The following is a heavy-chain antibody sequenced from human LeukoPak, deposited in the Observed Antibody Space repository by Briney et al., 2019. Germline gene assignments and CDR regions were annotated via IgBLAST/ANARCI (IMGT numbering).Heavy chain of an antibody. Sequence: ASVKVSCKASGYTFTGYYMHWVRQAPGQGLEWMGWINPNTGGTNYAQKFQGRVTMTRDTSITTVYMELRRLRSDETALYYCARQSYYGSGSYQYYFDYWGQGTLITVSS. CDR1: GYTFTGYY. V-gene: IGHV1-2*02. CDR3: ARQSYYGSGSYQYYFDY. J-gene: IGHJ4*02. CDR2: INPNTGGT. D-gene: IGHD3-10*01.